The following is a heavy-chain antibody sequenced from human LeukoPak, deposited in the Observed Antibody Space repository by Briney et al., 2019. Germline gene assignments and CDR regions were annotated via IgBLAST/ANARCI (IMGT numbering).Heavy chain of an antibody. CDR3: ASVANNWFDP. V-gene: IGHV4-59*01. Sequence: SETLSLTCAVYGGSFSGYYWSWIRQPPGKGLEWIGYIYYSGSTNYNPSLKSRVTISVDTSKNQFSLKLSSVTAADTAVYYCASVANNWFDPWGQGTLVTVSS. CDR2: IYYSGST. J-gene: IGHJ5*02. D-gene: IGHD2-21*01. CDR1: GGSFSGYY.